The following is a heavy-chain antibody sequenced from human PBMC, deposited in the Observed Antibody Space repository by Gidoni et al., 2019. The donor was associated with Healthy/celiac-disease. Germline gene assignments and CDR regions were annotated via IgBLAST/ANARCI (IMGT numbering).Heavy chain of an antibody. Sequence: EVKLVESGGGLVQPGGSLKLSCAASGFTFSGSAMHWVRQASGKGLELVGRIRSKANSYATAYAASVKGRFTISRDDSKNTAYLQMNSLKTEDTAVYYCTRLVGANMGWGQGTLVTVSS. CDR2: IRSKANSYAT. CDR3: TRLVGANMG. D-gene: IGHD1-26*01. J-gene: IGHJ4*02. CDR1: GFTFSGSA. V-gene: IGHV3-73*02.